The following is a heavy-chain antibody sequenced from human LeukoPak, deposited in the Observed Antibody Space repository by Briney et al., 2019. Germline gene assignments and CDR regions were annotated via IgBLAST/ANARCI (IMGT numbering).Heavy chain of an antibody. Sequence: GGSLRLSCAASGFTFSSYSMNWVRQAPGKGLEWVSSISSSSSYIYYADSVKGRFTISRDNAKNSLYLQMNSLRAEDTAVYYCARVWAAAGNYYMDVWGKGTTVTISS. V-gene: IGHV3-21*01. CDR1: GFTFSSYS. J-gene: IGHJ6*03. CDR3: ARVWAAAGNYYMDV. D-gene: IGHD6-13*01. CDR2: ISSSSSYI.